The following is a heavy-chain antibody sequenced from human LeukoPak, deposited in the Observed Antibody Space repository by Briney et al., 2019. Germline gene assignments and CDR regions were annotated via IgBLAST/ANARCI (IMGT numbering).Heavy chain of an antibody. Sequence: ASVKVSCKASGGTFSSYAISWVRQAPGQGLEWMGRIIPILGIANYAQKFQGRVTITADKSTSTAYMELSSLRPEDTAVYYCASRAAAGTLFDYWGQGTLVTVSS. D-gene: IGHD6-13*01. V-gene: IGHV1-69*04. CDR1: GGTFSSYA. J-gene: IGHJ4*02. CDR2: IIPILGIA. CDR3: ASRAAAGTLFDY.